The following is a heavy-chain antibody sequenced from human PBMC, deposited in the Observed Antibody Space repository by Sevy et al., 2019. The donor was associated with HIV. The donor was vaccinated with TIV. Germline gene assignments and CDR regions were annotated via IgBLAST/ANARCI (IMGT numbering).Heavy chain of an antibody. Sequence: GGYLRLSCAASGFTFSSYWMSWVRQAPGKGLEWVDNIKQGGSEKYYVDPVKGRFTISRDNAKNSLYLQMNSLRAEDTAVYYCARGGGWPDYWGQGTLVTVSS. V-gene: IGHV3-7*03. CDR2: IKQGGSEK. D-gene: IGHD2-15*01. J-gene: IGHJ4*02. CDR1: GFTFSSYW. CDR3: ARGGGWPDY.